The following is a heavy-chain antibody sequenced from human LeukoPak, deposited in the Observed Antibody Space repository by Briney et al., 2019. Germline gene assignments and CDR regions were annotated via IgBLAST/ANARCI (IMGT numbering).Heavy chain of an antibody. V-gene: IGHV3-9*01. D-gene: IGHD6-19*01. Sequence: PSRSLRLSCGVSEFTFDDYVIHWVRQGPGKGLEWVAAMSWTSGSIAYADSVKGRFNIFRDNAQSSLYLQMNSLRAEDTAFYYCARSSGSYDGYYGVEVWGQGTTVIVSS. CDR2: MSWTSGSI. J-gene: IGHJ6*02. CDR3: ARSSGSYDGYYGVEV. CDR1: EFTFDDYV.